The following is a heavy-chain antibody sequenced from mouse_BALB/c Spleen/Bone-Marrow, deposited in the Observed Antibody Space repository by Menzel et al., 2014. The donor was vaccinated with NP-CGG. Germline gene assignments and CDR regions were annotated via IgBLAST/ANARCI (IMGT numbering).Heavy chain of an antibody. D-gene: IGHD1-1*01. CDR3: ARKDYGSSYPSAY. V-gene: IGHV1-63*02. Sequence: ESGAELVRPGTSVKISCKASGYTSTNYWLGWVKQRPGHGLEWIGDIYPGGGYTNYNEKFKGKATLTADTSSSTAYMQLSSLTSEDSAVYFCARKDYGSSYPSAYWGQGTLVTVSA. CDR2: IYPGGGYT. J-gene: IGHJ3*01. CDR1: GYTSTNYW.